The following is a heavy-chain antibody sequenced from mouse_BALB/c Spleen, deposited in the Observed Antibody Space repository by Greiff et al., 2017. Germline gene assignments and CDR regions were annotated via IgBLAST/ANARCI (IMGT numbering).Heavy chain of an antibody. Sequence: EVKLVESGGGLVQPGGSLKLSCAASGFTFSSYTMSWVRQTPEKRLEWVAYISNGGGSTYYPDTVKGRFTISRDNAKNTLYLQMSSLKSEDTAMYYCASGTGSPYWGQGTLVTVSA. V-gene: IGHV5-12-2*01. J-gene: IGHJ3*01. D-gene: IGHD4-1*01. CDR2: ISNGGGST. CDR1: GFTFSSYT. CDR3: ASGTGSPY.